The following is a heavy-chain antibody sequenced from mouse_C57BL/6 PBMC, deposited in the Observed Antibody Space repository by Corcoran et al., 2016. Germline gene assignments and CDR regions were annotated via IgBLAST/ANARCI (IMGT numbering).Heavy chain of an antibody. Sequence: EVQLQQSGPELVKPGASVKMSCKASGYTFTDYNMHWVKQSHGKSLEWIGYINPNNGGTSYNQKFKGKATLTVNKSSSTAYMELRSLTSEDSAVYYCARPLGSSGYPWFAYWGQGTLVTVSA. CDR2: INPNNGGT. V-gene: IGHV1-22*01. D-gene: IGHD3-2*02. CDR3: ARPLGSSGYPWFAY. J-gene: IGHJ3*01. CDR1: GYTFTDYN.